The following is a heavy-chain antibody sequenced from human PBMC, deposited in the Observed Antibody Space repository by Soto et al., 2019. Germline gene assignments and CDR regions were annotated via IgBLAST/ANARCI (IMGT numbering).Heavy chain of an antibody. D-gene: IGHD1-26*01. Sequence: SETLSLTCTVSGGSTSSYYWSWIRQPPGKGLEWIGYIYYRGSTNYNPSLKSRVTISVDTSKNQFSLKLSSVTAADTAVYYCARDLELRGYYYGMDVWGQGTTVTVSS. CDR2: IYYRGST. J-gene: IGHJ6*02. CDR3: ARDLELRGYYYGMDV. V-gene: IGHV4-59*01. CDR1: GGSTSSYY.